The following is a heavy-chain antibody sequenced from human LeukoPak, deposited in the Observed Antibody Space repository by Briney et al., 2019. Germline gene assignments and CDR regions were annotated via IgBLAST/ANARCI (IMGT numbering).Heavy chain of an antibody. J-gene: IGHJ5*02. D-gene: IGHD3-10*01. CDR3: ARNLFYGSGSYELDP. CDR1: GFTFSSYS. Sequence: PGGSLRLSCAASGFTFSSYSMNWVRQAPGKGLEWVSSISSSSSYIYYADSVKGRFTISRDNAKNSLYLQMNSLRAEDTAVYYCARNLFYGSGSYELDPWGQGTLVTVSS. CDR2: ISSSSSYI. V-gene: IGHV3-21*01.